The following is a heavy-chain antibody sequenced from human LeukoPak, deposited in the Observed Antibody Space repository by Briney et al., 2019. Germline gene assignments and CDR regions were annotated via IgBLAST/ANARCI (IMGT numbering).Heavy chain of an antibody. CDR3: TTWTAVAIGDY. D-gene: IGHD6-19*01. CDR1: GFTFSNAW. Sequence: GGSLRLSCAASGFTFSNAWMSWVRQAPGKGLEWVGRIKSKTDGGTTDYAAPVKGRFTISRDDSKNTLYLQMNSLKTGDTAVYYCTTWTAVAIGDYWGQGTLVTVPS. J-gene: IGHJ4*02. V-gene: IGHV3-15*01. CDR2: IKSKTDGGTT.